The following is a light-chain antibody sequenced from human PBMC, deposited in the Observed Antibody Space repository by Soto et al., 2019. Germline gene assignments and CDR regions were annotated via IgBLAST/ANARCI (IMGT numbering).Light chain of an antibody. CDR3: LQDYDYPRT. Sequence: AIQMTQSPSSLSASVGDRVTITCRASQGIRSDLGWYQQRPGEAPKLLIYGTSSLQSGVPSRFSGSGSGTEFTLTISSLQPVDFATYYCLQDYDYPRTFGQGTKVEI. J-gene: IGKJ1*01. V-gene: IGKV1-6*01. CDR1: QGIRSD. CDR2: GTS.